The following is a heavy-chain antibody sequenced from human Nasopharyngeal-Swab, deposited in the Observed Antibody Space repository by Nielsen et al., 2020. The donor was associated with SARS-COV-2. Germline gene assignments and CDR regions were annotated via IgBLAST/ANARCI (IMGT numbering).Heavy chain of an antibody. CDR3: ARDLGSTFYYFDY. V-gene: IGHV3-30-3*01. D-gene: IGHD3-10*01. Sequence: VRQAPGKGLEWVAVISYDGSNKYCADSVKGRFTISRDNSKNTLYLQMNSLRAEDTAVYYCARDLGSTFYYFDYWGQGTLVTVSS. CDR2: ISYDGSNK. J-gene: IGHJ4*02.